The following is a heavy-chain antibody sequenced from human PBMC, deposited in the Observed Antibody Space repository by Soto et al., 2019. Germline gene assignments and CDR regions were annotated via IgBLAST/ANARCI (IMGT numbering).Heavy chain of an antibody. Sequence: GESLKISCKGSGYSFTSYWISWVRQMPGKGLEWMGRIDPSDSYTNYSPSFQGHVTISADKSISTAYLQWSSLKASDTAMYYCASSQPPSSSSFWFDTWGQGTLVTVSS. CDR1: GYSFTSYW. CDR2: IDPSDSYT. D-gene: IGHD6-6*01. J-gene: IGHJ5*02. CDR3: ASSQPPSSSSFWFDT. V-gene: IGHV5-10-1*01.